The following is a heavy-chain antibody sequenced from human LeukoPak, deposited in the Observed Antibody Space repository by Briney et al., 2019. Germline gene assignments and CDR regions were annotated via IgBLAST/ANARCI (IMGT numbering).Heavy chain of an antibody. CDR1: GGSISGSRSY. J-gene: IGHJ4*02. CDR3: ARRDYSGDNPVLDY. Sequence: SETLSLTCTVSGGSISGSRSYWGWIRQPPGKGLEWIGSVFHSGTTYYNPSLKSRLTISVDTSKDQFSLKLSSVTAADTAVYYCARRDYSGDNPVLDYWGQGTLVTVSS. D-gene: IGHD4-23*01. CDR2: VFHSGTT. V-gene: IGHV4-39*01.